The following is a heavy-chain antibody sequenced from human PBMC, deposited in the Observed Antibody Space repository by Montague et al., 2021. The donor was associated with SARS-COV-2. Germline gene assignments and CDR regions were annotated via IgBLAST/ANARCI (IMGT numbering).Heavy chain of an antibody. J-gene: IGHJ6*02. V-gene: IGHV4-34*01. CDR1: GGSFSGYY. Sequence: SETLSLTCAVYGGSFSGYYWSWIRQPPGKGLEWIGEINHSGSTNYNPSLKSRVTISVDTSKNQFSLKLSSVTAADTAVYYCAREGRGRIVVVLDYYYYCMDVWGQGTLVTVSS. CDR3: AREGRGRIVVVLDYYYYCMDV. CDR2: INHSGST. D-gene: IGHD2-21*01.